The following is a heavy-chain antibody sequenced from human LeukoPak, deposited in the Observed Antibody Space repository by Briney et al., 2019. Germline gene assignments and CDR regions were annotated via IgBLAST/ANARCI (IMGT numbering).Heavy chain of an antibody. CDR2: ISYDGSDK. CDR1: GFTFSSYA. J-gene: IGHJ4*02. Sequence: GGSLRLSCAASGFTFSSYAMHWVRQAPGKGLEWVAVISYDGSDKYPADSVKGRFTVSRDNSKNTLYLQMNSLRAEDTAVYYCARDPDIEAAYYFDYWGQGTLVTVSS. V-gene: IGHV3-30*04. CDR3: ARDPDIEAAYYFDY. D-gene: IGHD6-13*01.